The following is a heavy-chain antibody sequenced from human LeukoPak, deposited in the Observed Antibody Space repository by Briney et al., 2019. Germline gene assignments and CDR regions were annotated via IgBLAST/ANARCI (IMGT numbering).Heavy chain of an antibody. J-gene: IGHJ5*02. D-gene: IGHD2-15*01. CDR1: GYTFTGYY. CDR3: ARRSRYCSGGSCYSLDP. V-gene: IGHV1-2*02. CDR2: INPNSGGT. Sequence: ASVKVSCKASGYTFTGYYMHWVRQAPGQGLEWMGCINPNSGGTKYAQKFQGGVTLTRDTSISTAYMELSRLRSDDTAVYYCARRSRYCSGGSCYSLDPWGQGTLVTVSS.